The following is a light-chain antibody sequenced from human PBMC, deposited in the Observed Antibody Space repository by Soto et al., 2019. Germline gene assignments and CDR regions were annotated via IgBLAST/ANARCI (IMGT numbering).Light chain of an antibody. V-gene: IGKV1-6*01. CDR1: QGIRNE. Sequence: ATQMTQSPSSLSASVGDTVTITCRASQGIRNELAWYQQAPGKAPKLLIYAASSVQSGVPSRFSGSGSDTDFILTIHRLQPEDFATYYFLQDFDYPRTFGQGTKVEI. J-gene: IGKJ1*01. CDR2: AAS. CDR3: LQDFDYPRT.